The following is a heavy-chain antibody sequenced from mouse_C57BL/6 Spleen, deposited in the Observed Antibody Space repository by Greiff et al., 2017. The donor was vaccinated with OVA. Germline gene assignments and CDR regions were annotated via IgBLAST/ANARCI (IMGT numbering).Heavy chain of an antibody. V-gene: IGHV1-69*01. Sequence: QVQLQQSGAELVMPGASVKLSCKASGYTFTSYWMHWVKQRPGQGLEWIGEIDHSDSYTNYNQKFTGKSTLTVATSSSTAHMQLSSLTSEDSAVYYCARRTTVVGNSFDYWGQGTTRTVSS. CDR2: IDHSDSYT. CDR3: ARRTTVVGNSFDY. D-gene: IGHD1-1*01. J-gene: IGHJ2*01. CDR1: GYTFTSYW.